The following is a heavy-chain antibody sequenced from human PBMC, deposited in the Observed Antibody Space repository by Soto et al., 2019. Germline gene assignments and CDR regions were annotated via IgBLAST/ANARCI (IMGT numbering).Heavy chain of an antibody. CDR2: ISYDGSNK. J-gene: IGHJ6*02. V-gene: IGHV3-30*18. CDR3: AKAGLVSYYYYGMDV. CDR1: GFTFSSYG. Sequence: PGGSLRLSCAASGFTFSSYGMHWVRQAPGKGLEWVAVISYDGSNKYYADSVKGRFTISRDNSKNTLYLQMNSLRAEDTAVYYCAKAGLVSYYYYGMDVWGQGTTVTVSS. D-gene: IGHD3-22*01.